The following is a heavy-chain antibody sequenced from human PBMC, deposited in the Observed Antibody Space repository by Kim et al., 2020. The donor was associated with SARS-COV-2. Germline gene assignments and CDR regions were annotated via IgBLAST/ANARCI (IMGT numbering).Heavy chain of an antibody. V-gene: IGHV3-23*01. J-gene: IGHJ4*02. Sequence: GGSLRLSCAASGFTFSSYAMTWVRQPPGKGLEWVSGISSSGGNKYSADSVKGRFTISRDNSKNTLYLQMNNLRAEDTAVYYCAKRIPVTGIYYFDNWGQGPLVTVSS. CDR2: ISSSGGNK. CDR1: GFTFSSYA. CDR3: AKRIPVTGIYYFDN. D-gene: IGHD6-19*01.